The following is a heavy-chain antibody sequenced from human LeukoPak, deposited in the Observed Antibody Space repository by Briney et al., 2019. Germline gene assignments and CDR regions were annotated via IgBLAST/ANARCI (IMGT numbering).Heavy chain of an antibody. V-gene: IGHV5-51*01. J-gene: IGHJ3*02. D-gene: IGHD6-13*01. CDR2: IYPGDSET. CDR1: GYSFTNYW. Sequence: GESLKISCTGSGYSFTNYWIAWVRQMPGKGLEWMGIIYPGDSETTYSPSFQDQVTISADKSIPTTSLQWSSLQASDTAMYYCARHGTPAAAGSTFDIWGQGTMVTVSS. CDR3: ARHGTPAAAGSTFDI.